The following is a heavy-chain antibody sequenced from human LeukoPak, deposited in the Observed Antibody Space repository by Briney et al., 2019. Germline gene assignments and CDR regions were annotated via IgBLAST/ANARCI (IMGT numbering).Heavy chain of an antibody. CDR1: GYTFTGYY. D-gene: IGHD3-10*01. Sequence: ASVKVSCKASGYTFTGYYLHWVRQAPGQGLEWMGWINPNSGATNSAQKFQGRVTMTRDTSISTAYMELSRLRSDDTAVYYCAVTFGELPYYFDYWGQGTLVTVSS. J-gene: IGHJ4*02. CDR2: INPNSGAT. V-gene: IGHV1-2*02. CDR3: AVTFGELPYYFDY.